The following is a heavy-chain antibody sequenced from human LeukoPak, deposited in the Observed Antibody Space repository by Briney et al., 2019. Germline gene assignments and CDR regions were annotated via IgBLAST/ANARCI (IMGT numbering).Heavy chain of an antibody. J-gene: IGHJ4*02. CDR1: RFTFSNYE. CDR3: AGGRGWNDY. V-gene: IGHV3-48*03. CDR2: ISSSGSAI. Sequence: GGCLRLSCAASRFTFSNYEMNWVRQAPGKGLEWVSYISSSGSAIYYADSVKGRFTISRDNAKNSLYLQMSSLRAEDTAVYYCAGGRGWNDYWGQGTLVTVSS. D-gene: IGHD6-19*01.